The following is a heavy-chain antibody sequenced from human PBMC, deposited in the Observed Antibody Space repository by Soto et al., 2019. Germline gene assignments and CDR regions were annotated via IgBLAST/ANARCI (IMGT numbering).Heavy chain of an antibody. CDR3: ARDFWNPDFDY. Sequence: PGGSLRLSCAASGFTFTSYWMHWVRQAPAKVLVWVSRINIDASSTSYADSVKARFTISRDNAKNTLYLQMNSLRAEDTAVYYCARDFWNPDFDYWGKGNMGTVSS. CDR1: GFTFTSYW. D-gene: IGHD1-1*01. CDR2: INIDASST. J-gene: IGHJ4*02. V-gene: IGHV3-74*01.